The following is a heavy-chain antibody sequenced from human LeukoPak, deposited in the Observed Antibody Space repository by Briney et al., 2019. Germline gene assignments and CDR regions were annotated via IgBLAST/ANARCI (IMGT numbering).Heavy chain of an antibody. CDR3: ARGGWPPDY. J-gene: IGHJ4*02. CDR1: GGSISRYY. CDR2: IYYSGSS. Sequence: SETLSLTCTVSGGSISRYYWSWIRQPPGKGLEWIGYIYYSGSSNYNPSLKSRVTISVDTSKNQFSLKLSSVTAADTAVYYCARGGWPPDYWGQGTLVTVSS. V-gene: IGHV4-59*08. D-gene: IGHD2-15*01.